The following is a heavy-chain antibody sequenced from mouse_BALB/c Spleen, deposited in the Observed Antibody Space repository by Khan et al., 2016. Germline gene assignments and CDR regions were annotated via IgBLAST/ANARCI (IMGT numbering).Heavy chain of an antibody. Sequence: EVQLQESGPGLVKPSQSLSLTCTVTGYSITSDYAWNWIRQFPGNNLEWMGYLSYSGSTCYNPSLKSRIPIPRDTSKNQFFLQLNSVTTEDAATYYCARHDYFDYWGQGTTLTVSS. CDR2: LSYSGST. J-gene: IGHJ2*01. CDR3: ARHDYFDY. CDR1: GYSITSDYA. V-gene: IGHV3-2*02.